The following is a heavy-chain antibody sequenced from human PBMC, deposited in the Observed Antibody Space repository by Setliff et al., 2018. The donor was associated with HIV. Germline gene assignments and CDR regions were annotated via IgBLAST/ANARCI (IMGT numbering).Heavy chain of an antibody. V-gene: IGHV5-51*01. Sequence: PGESLKISCKASGYSFSDYWIGWVRQMPGKGLEWMGVTYPGDSTTRYSPSLEGQVTISADRSINTAFLQWSSLEASDTAMYYCIRRGRAPGAADLESYWGQGTLVTVSS. CDR1: GYSFSDYW. CDR2: TYPGDSTT. CDR3: IRRGRAPGAADLESY. D-gene: IGHD7-27*01. J-gene: IGHJ4*02.